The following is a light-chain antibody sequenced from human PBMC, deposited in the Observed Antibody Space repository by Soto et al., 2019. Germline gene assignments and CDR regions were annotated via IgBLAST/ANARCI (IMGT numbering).Light chain of an antibody. CDR2: AAS. CDR1: QGIKNY. CDR3: QQYDNLPLT. J-gene: IGKJ4*01. V-gene: IGKV1-27*01. Sequence: DIQVTQHTSSLSASFGDRVTITCRASQGIKNYLAWYQQKPGETPKLLIYAASTLESGIPPRFSGSGSGTDFTLTINNLQPEDIATYYCQQYDNLPLTFGGGTKVDIK.